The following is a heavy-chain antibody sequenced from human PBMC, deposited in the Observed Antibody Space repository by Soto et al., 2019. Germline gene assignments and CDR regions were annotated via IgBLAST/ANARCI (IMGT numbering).Heavy chain of an antibody. Sequence: QVQLQQWGAGLLKPSETLSLTCAVYGGSFSGYYWSWIRKPPGKGLEGIGEINHSGSNNYNPSLKSRVTISVDTSKNQFSLKLSSVTAAGTAVYYCARASKHLGYSYGPDYWGQGPLVNVSS. V-gene: IGHV4-34*01. CDR1: GGSFSGYY. D-gene: IGHD5-18*01. CDR2: INHSGSN. CDR3: ARASKHLGYSYGPDY. J-gene: IGHJ4*02.